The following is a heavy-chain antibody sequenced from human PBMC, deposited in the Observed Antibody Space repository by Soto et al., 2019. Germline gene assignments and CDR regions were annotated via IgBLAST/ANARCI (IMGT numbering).Heavy chain of an antibody. CDR3: ACISGSHYGMDV. J-gene: IGHJ6*02. CDR2: IYYSGST. Sequence: PSETLSLTCTVSGGSISNYYWSWIRQPPGKGLEWIGYIYYSGSTSYNPSLKSRVTISLDTSKNQFSLKLSSVTAADTAVYYCACISGSHYGMDVWGQGTTVTVSS. D-gene: IGHD3-10*01. V-gene: IGHV4-59*01. CDR1: GGSISNYY.